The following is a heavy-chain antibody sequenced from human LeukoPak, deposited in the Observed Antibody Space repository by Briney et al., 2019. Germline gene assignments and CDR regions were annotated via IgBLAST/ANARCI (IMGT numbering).Heavy chain of an antibody. J-gene: IGHJ4*02. CDR1: GYTFTSYG. D-gene: IGHD4-23*01. Sequence: GASVKVSRKASGYTFTSYGISWVRQAPGQGLEWMGWISAYNGNTNYAQKLQGRVTMTTDTSTSTAYMELRSLRSDDWAVYYCERDYGGPYPFDYWGQGALVTVSS. V-gene: IGHV1-18*01. CDR2: ISAYNGNT. CDR3: ERDYGGPYPFDY.